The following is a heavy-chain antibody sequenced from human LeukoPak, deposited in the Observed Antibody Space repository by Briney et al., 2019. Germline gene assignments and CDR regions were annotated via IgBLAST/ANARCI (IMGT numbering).Heavy chain of an antibody. Sequence: SETLSLTCTVSGGSISSGSYYWSWIRQPAGKGLEWIGRIYTSGSTNYNPSLKSRVTISVDTSKNQFSLKLSSVTAADTAVYYCARGRIVVVPAATQSYYYYYMDVWGKGTTVTISS. CDR3: ARGRIVVVPAATQSYYYYYMDV. J-gene: IGHJ6*03. D-gene: IGHD2-2*01. CDR1: GGSISSGSYY. V-gene: IGHV4-61*02. CDR2: IYTSGST.